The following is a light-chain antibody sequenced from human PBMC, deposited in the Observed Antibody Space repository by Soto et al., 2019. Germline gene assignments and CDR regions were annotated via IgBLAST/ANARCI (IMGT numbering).Light chain of an antibody. CDR1: QGMSNF. Sequence: DIQMTQSPSSLSASVGDRVTITCQASQGMSNFLNWYQQKPGKAPKLLIYDASNLQTGVPSRFSGSGSGTDFTFTIRRLQPEDSATYYCHQYDNVPHPFGQGTKLEI. CDR3: HQYDNVPHP. V-gene: IGKV1-33*01. J-gene: IGKJ2*01. CDR2: DAS.